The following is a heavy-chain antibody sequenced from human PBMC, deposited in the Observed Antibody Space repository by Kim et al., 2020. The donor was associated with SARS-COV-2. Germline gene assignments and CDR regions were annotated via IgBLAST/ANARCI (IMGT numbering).Heavy chain of an antibody. Sequence: DSGKGRFTISRENAKNTLYLQMNSLRAEDTAVYYCAKDGSIFGVVYYFDYWGQGTLVTVSS. CDR3: AKDGSIFGVVYYFDY. J-gene: IGHJ4*02. D-gene: IGHD3-3*01. V-gene: IGHV3-30*02.